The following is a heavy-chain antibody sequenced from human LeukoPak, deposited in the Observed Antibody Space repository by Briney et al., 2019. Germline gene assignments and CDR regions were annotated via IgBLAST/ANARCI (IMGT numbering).Heavy chain of an antibody. CDR2: IIPILGIA. CDR1: GGTFSSYA. J-gene: IGHJ4*02. D-gene: IGHD6-19*01. Sequence: GASVKVSCKASGGTFSSYAISWVRQAPGQGLEWMGRIIPILGIANYAQKFQGRVTITADKSASTAYMELSSLRSEDTAVYYCAREDSSGWYSNFDYRGQGTLVTVSS. V-gene: IGHV1-69*04. CDR3: AREDSSGWYSNFDY.